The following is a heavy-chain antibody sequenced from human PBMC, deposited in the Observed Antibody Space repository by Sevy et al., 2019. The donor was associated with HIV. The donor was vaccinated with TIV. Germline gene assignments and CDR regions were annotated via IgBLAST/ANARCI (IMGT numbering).Heavy chain of an antibody. CDR3: ARFVGYCSGGRCSIIDF. CDR2: ISYNGRNQ. V-gene: IGHV3-30*04. Sequence: GGSLRLSCAASGFSLSDHAVSWVRQTPGKGLEWLVVISYNGRNQYYADSVKGRFTISKDDSKNTLYLQLNSLGAEDTAVYYCARFVGYCSGGRCSIIDFWGQGTLVTVSS. D-gene: IGHD2-15*01. J-gene: IGHJ4*02. CDR1: GFSLSDHA.